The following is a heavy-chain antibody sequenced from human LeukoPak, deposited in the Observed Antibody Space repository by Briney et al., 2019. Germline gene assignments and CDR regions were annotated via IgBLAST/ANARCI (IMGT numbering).Heavy chain of an antibody. CDR1: GYTFTGYY. CDR2: INPNSGGT. Sequence: GSVKVSCKASGYTFTGYYMHWVRQAPGQGLEWMGWINPNSGGTRSAQKFQGRVTMTRDTSISTAYMELSSLRYDDTAVYYCATNILVRDIINWFDPWGQGTLVTVSS. CDR3: ATNILVRDIINWFDP. D-gene: IGHD3-10*01. V-gene: IGHV1-2*02. J-gene: IGHJ5*02.